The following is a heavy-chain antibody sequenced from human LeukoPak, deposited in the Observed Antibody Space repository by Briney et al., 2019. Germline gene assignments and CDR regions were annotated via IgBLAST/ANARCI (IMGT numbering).Heavy chain of an antibody. D-gene: IGHD3-3*01. J-gene: IGHJ4*02. CDR1: GYTFTGYY. CDR2: INTNTGNP. CDR3: ARGEITIFGVVTPLFDY. V-gene: IGHV7-4-1*02. Sequence: ASVKVSCKASGYTFTGYYMHWVRQAPGQGLEWMGWINTNTGNPTYAQGFTGRFVFSLDTSVSTAYLQISSLKAEDTAVYYCARGEITIFGVVTPLFDYWGQGTLVTVSS.